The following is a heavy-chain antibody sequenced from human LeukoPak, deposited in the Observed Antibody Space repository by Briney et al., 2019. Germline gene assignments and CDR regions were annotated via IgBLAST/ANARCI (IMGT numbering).Heavy chain of an antibody. J-gene: IGHJ5*02. D-gene: IGHD3-9*01. CDR2: IYPGDSDT. CDR1: GYSFTSYW. Sequence: GESLKLSCKGSGYSFTSYWIGWVRQMPGKGLEWMGIIYPGDSDTRYSTSFQDQVTISADKSISTAYLQWSSLKASDTVFFFKQKTAYDILTGFDPWGQGTLVTVSS. V-gene: IGHV5-51*01. CDR3: QKTAYDILTGFDP.